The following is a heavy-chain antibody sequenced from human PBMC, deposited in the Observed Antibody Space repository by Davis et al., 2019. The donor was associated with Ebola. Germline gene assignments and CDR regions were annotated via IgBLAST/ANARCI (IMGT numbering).Heavy chain of an antibody. CDR2: SSPYNDNT. CDR3: ARGRLPYYDFWSGFSD. CDR1: GYIFTSYG. J-gene: IGHJ4*02. Sequence: ASVKVFCKASGYIFTSYGISWVRQAPGQGLEWMGWSSPYNDNTHYTHKFQGRVTMTTDTSTSTAYMELGRLRSADTAVYYCARGRLPYYDFWSGFSDWGQGTLVTVSS. V-gene: IGHV1-18*04. D-gene: IGHD3-3*01.